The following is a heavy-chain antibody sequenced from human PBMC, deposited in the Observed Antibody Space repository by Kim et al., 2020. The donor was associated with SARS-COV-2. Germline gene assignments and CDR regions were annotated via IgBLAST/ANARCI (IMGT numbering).Heavy chain of an antibody. D-gene: IGHD3-16*01. J-gene: IGHJ4*02. CDR3: AFGGVTSSLNYFDY. CDR2: ISYDGSNK. Sequence: GGSLRLSCVASGFTFSSYGMHWVRQAPGKGLEWVAVISYDGSNKYYADSVKGRFTISRDNSKNTLYLQMNSLRAEDTAVYYCAFGGVTSSLNYFDYWGQGTLVTVSS. V-gene: IGHV3-30*03. CDR1: GFTFSSYG.